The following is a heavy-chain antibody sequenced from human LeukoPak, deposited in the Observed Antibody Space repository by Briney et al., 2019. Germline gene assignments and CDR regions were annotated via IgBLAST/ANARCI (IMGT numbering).Heavy chain of an antibody. D-gene: IGHD2-15*01. J-gene: IGHJ5*02. V-gene: IGHV4-34*01. CDR3: ARAPLPRCSGGSCYSKNWFDP. CDR2: INHSGST. CDR1: GGSFSGYY. Sequence: SETLSLTCAVYGGSFSGYYWSWIRQPPGNGLQWIGEINHSGSTNYNPSLKSRVTISVDTSKNQFSLKLSSVTAADTAVYYCARAPLPRCSGGSCYSKNWFDPWGQGTLVTVSS.